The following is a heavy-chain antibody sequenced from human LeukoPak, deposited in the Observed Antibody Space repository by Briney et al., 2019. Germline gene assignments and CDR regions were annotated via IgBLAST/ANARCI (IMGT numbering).Heavy chain of an antibody. J-gene: IGHJ4*02. Sequence: PGGSLRLSCAASGFTFSSYSMNWVRQPPGKGLEWIGYIYYSGSTYYNPSLKSRVTISVDTSKNQFSLKLSSVTAADTAVYYCARGATTYYFDYWGQGTLVTVSS. CDR1: GFTFSSYS. D-gene: IGHD5-12*01. CDR3: ARGATTYYFDY. V-gene: IGHV4-59*06. CDR2: IYYSGST.